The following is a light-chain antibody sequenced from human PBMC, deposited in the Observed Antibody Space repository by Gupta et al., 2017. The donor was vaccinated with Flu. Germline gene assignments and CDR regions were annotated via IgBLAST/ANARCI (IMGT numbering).Light chain of an antibody. CDR2: RNN. CDR1: SSNIGSNY. CDR3: AAWDDSRSGGV. V-gene: IGLV1-47*01. J-gene: IGLJ3*02. Sequence: QSVLTQPPSASGPPGPRVTISCSGSSSNIGSNYVYWYQQRPGTAPKLLIYRNNRRPSGVPDRFSGSKSGTSAALAISGLRAEDEADYYCAAWDDSRSGGVFGGGTKLTVL.